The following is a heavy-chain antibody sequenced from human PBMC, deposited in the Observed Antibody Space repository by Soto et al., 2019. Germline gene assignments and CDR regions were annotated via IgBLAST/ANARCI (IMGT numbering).Heavy chain of an antibody. J-gene: IGHJ4*02. CDR3: ARRGESSDWYIVDIPFES. CDR2: INPADSDI. CDR1: GYTFTNYW. Sequence: EVQLVQSGAEVKKPGESLKISCQTSGYTFTNYWIGWVRQMPGKGLEWLGIINPADSDIRYNPSFEGKVTISVDKSISTAFLQWSSLQAADTATYYCARRGESSDWYIVDIPFESWGQGPLVTVSS. V-gene: IGHV5-51*01. D-gene: IGHD6-19*01.